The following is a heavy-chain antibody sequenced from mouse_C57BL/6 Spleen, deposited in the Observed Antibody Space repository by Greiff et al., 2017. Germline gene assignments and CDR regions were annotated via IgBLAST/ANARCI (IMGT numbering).Heavy chain of an antibody. CDR2: IWSGGCT. Sequence: VKLMESGPGLVQPSQSLSITCTVSGFSLTSYGVHWVRQSPGKGLEWLGVIWSGGCTDYNAAFISRLSISKDNSKSQVFFKMNSLQADDTAIYYCARTGDGSSPYAMDYWGQGTSVTVSS. V-gene: IGHV2-2*01. CDR1: GFSLTSYG. J-gene: IGHJ4*01. CDR3: ARTGDGSSPYAMDY. D-gene: IGHD1-1*01.